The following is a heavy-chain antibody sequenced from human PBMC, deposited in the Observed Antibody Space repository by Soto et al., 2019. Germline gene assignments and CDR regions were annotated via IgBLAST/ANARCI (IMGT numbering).Heavy chain of an antibody. Sequence: SVKVSCKASGFTFTSSAVQWVRQARGQRLEWIGWIVVGSGNTNYAQKFQERVTITRDMSTSTAYMELSSLRSEDTAVYYCAAAPIPQGYDFWSGYYPYGMDVWGQGTTGTVSS. J-gene: IGHJ6*02. D-gene: IGHD3-3*01. CDR2: IVVGSGNT. CDR1: GFTFTSSA. V-gene: IGHV1-58*01. CDR3: AAAPIPQGYDFWSGYYPYGMDV.